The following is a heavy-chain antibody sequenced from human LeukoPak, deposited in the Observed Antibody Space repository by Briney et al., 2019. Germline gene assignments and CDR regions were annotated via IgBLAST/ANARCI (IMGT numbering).Heavy chain of an antibody. CDR1: GFTFSSYG. V-gene: IGHV3-33*01. D-gene: IGHD2-15*01. CDR2: IWYDGSNK. Sequence: GGSLRLSCAASGFTFSSYGMHWVRQAPGKGLEWVAVIWYDGSNKYYADSVKGRFTISRDNSKNTLHLQMNSLRAEDTAVYYCARDSLSYYYGMDVWGQGTTVTVSS. CDR3: ARDSLSYYYGMDV. J-gene: IGHJ6*02.